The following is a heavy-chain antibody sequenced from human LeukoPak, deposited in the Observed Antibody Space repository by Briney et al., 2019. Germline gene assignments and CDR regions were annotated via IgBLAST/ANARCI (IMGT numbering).Heavy chain of an antibody. D-gene: IGHD6-13*01. CDR2: IYYSGST. Sequence: SETLSLTCTVSGGSISSSSYYWGWIRQPPGKGLEWTGRIYYSGSTYYNPSLKSRVTISVDTSKNQFSLNVSSVTAADTAVYYCVISFIAAAGTFFFDYWGQGTLVTVSS. J-gene: IGHJ4*02. CDR3: VISFIAAAGTFFFDY. V-gene: IGHV4-39*01. CDR1: GGSISSSSYY.